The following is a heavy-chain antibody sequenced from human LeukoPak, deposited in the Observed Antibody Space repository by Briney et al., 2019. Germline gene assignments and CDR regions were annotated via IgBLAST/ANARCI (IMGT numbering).Heavy chain of an antibody. CDR3: ATPYCSSTSCYEVFFDY. J-gene: IGHJ4*02. CDR2: IIPILGIA. D-gene: IGHD2-2*01. Sequence: SVKVSRKASGGTFSSYAISWVRQAPGQGLEWMGRIIPILGIANYAQKFQGRVTITADKSTSTAYMELSSLRSEDTAVYYCATPYCSSTSCYEVFFDYWGQGTLVTVSS. CDR1: GGTFSSYA. V-gene: IGHV1-69*04.